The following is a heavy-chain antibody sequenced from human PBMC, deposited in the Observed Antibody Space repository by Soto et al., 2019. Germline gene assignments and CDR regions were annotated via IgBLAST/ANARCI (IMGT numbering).Heavy chain of an antibody. V-gene: IGHV1-8*01. CDR1: GYTFTSYD. CDR2: MNPNSGNT. D-gene: IGHD2-2*01. J-gene: IGHJ6*03. Sequence: ASVKVSCKASGYTFTSYDINWLRQATGQGLEWMGWMNPNSGNTGYAQKFQGRVTMTRNTSISTAYMELSSLRSEDTAVYYCARVHCSSTSCWKNYYYYMDVWGKGTTVTVSS. CDR3: ARVHCSSTSCWKNYYYYMDV.